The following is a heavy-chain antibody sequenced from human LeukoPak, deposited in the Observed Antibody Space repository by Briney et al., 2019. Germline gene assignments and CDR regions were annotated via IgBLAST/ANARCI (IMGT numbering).Heavy chain of an antibody. CDR1: GGSINSGGYS. V-gene: IGHV4-30-2*01. Sequence: SETLSLTCAVSGGSINSGGYSWSWIRQPPGKGLEWIGYIYHSGSTYYNPSLKSRVTISVDRSKNQFSLKLSSVTAADTAVYYCARGPWFGELLTYNWFDPWGQGTLVTVSS. CDR2: IYHSGST. CDR3: ARGPWFGELLTYNWFDP. J-gene: IGHJ5*02. D-gene: IGHD3-10*01.